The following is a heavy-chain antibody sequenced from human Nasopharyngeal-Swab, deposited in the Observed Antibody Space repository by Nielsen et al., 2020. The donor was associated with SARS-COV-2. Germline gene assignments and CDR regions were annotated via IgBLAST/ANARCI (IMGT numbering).Heavy chain of an antibody. CDR3: AREGRDGAVSS. CDR1: EFTFSTYS. V-gene: IGHV3-48*04. D-gene: IGHD5-24*01. Sequence: ESLKISCAASEFTFSTYSMNWVRQAPGKGLEWISYISGSGTIYYTDSVKGRFTVSRDNAKNSLFLQMNSLRAEDTAVYFCAREGRDGAVSSWGQGTLVTVSS. CDR2: ISGSGTI. J-gene: IGHJ5*02.